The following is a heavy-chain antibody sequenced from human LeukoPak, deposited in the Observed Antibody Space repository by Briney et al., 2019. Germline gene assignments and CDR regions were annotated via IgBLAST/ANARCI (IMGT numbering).Heavy chain of an antibody. CDR2: IKQDGSET. D-gene: IGHD7-27*01. CDR1: GCTFSRYE. Sequence: GGSLRVYCAVSGCTFSRYELSWVRQAPGKGLEWVANIKQDGSETYYVDSVMGRFTISRDNAKNSLYLQMNSLRAEDTAVYYCARDSDWGSDCWGHGTVVTVSS. J-gene: IGHJ4*03. CDR3: ARDSDWGSDC. V-gene: IGHV3-7*04.